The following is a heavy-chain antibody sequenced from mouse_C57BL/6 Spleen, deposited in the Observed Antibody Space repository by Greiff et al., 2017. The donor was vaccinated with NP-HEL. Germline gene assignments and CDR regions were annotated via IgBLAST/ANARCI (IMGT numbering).Heavy chain of an antibody. D-gene: IGHD2-3*01. Sequence: QVQLQQPGAELVKPGASVKLSCKASGYTFTSYWMHWVKQRPGQGLEWIGMIHPNSGSTNYNEKFKSKATLTVDKSSSTAYMQLSSLTSEDSAVYYCAPRGDGGYFDVWGTGTTVTVSS. V-gene: IGHV1-64*01. CDR2: IHPNSGST. J-gene: IGHJ1*03. CDR3: APRGDGGYFDV. CDR1: GYTFTSYW.